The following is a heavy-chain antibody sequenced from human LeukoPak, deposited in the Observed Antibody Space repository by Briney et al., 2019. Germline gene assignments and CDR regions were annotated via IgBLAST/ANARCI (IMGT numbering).Heavy chain of an antibody. Sequence: GRSLRLSCAASGFTFDDYAMHWVRQAPGKGLEWVSGISWNSGSIGYADSVKGRFTISRDNAKNSLYLQMNSLRAEDTALYYCAKDETGYGPTSAYGMDVWGQGTTVTVSS. J-gene: IGHJ6*02. CDR2: ISWNSGSI. CDR1: GFTFDDYA. V-gene: IGHV3-9*01. D-gene: IGHD5-18*01. CDR3: AKDETGYGPTSAYGMDV.